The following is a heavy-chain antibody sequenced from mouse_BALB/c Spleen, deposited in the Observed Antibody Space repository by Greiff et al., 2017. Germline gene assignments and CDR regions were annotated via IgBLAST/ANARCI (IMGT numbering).Heavy chain of an antibody. Sequence: EVKVVESGGGLVQPGGSMKLSCVASGFTFSNYWMNWVRQSPEKGLEWVAEIRLKSNNYATHYAESVKGRFTISRDDSKSSVYLQMNNLRAEDTGIYYCTRLWLRRVYYAMDYWGQGTSVTVSS. V-gene: IGHV6-6*02. CDR2: IRLKSNNYAT. CDR3: TRLWLRRVYYAMDY. D-gene: IGHD2-2*01. CDR1: GFTFSNYW. J-gene: IGHJ4*01.